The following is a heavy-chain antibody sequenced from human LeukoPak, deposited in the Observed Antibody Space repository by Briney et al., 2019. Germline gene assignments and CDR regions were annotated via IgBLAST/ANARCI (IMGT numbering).Heavy chain of an antibody. Sequence: GGSLRLSWAASGFTFSSYAMHWVRQAPGKGLEYVSAISSNGGSTYYADSVKGRFTISRDNSKNTLYLQMSSLRAEDTAVYHCVKDLAVAATPILDYWGQGTLVTVSS. J-gene: IGHJ4*02. CDR2: ISSNGGST. D-gene: IGHD2-15*01. CDR3: VKDLAVAATPILDY. V-gene: IGHV3-64D*06. CDR1: GFTFSSYA.